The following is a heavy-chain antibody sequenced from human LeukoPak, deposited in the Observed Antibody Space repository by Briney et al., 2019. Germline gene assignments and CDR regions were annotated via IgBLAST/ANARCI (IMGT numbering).Heavy chain of an antibody. CDR2: IKQDGSEK. CDR1: EFSFSSYW. Sequence: GGSLRLSCEGSEFSFSSYWMSWVRQAPGKGVEWVAKIKQDGSEKYYVDSVKGRFTISRDNAKNSLYLQMNSLRAEDTALYYCARDRGKDFSGSLGYYMDVWGKGTTVTVSS. D-gene: IGHD5-12*01. CDR3: ARDRGKDFSGSLGYYMDV. V-gene: IGHV3-7*03. J-gene: IGHJ6*03.